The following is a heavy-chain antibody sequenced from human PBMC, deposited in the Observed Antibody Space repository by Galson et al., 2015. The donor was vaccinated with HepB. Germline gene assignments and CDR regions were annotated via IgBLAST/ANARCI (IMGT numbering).Heavy chain of an antibody. V-gene: IGHV4-30-4*01. CDR2: IYYSGST. CDR1: GGSISSGDYY. Sequence: LSLTCTVSGGSISSGDYYWSWIRQPPGKGLEWIGYIYYSGSTYYNPSLKSRVTISVDTSKNQFSLKLSSVTAADTAVYYCARDRYCSGGSCNYGMDVWGQGTTITVSS. J-gene: IGHJ6*02. D-gene: IGHD2-15*01. CDR3: ARDRYCSGGSCNYGMDV.